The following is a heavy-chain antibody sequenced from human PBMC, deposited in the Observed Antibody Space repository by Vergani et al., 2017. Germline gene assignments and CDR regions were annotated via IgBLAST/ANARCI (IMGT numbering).Heavy chain of an antibody. V-gene: IGHV4-61*02. Sequence: QVQLQESGPGLVKPSQTLSLTCTVSGGSISSGTFHWTWIRQPAGKGLEWIGRIFTSGSTNYNPSLKSRVTISVDTSKNQFSLNLMSVTAADTAVYYCGRASYYGSGGHFDYWGQGTLVTVSS. CDR1: GGSISSGTFH. CDR3: GRASYYGSGGHFDY. D-gene: IGHD3-10*01. J-gene: IGHJ4*02. CDR2: IFTSGST.